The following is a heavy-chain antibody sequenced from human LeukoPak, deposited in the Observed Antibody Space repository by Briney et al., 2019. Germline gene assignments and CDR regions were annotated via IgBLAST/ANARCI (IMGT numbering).Heavy chain of an antibody. Sequence: QSGGSLRLSCVASGFTFSSYAMSWVRQAPGKGLEWVSAISGSGGSTYYADSVKGRFTISRDNSKNTLYLQMNSLRAEDTAVYYCAKDPIGIAARYFDYWGQGTLVAVSS. CDR2: ISGSGGST. CDR3: AKDPIGIAARYFDY. CDR1: GFTFSSYA. D-gene: IGHD6-6*01. J-gene: IGHJ4*02. V-gene: IGHV3-23*01.